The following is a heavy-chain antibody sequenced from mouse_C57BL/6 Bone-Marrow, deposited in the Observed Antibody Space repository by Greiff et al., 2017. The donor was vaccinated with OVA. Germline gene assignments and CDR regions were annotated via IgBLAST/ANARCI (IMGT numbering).Heavy chain of an antibody. J-gene: IGHJ3*01. D-gene: IGHD1-1*01. CDR1: GYAFTNYL. Sequence: QVQLQQSGAELVRPGTSVKVSCKASGYAFTNYLIEWVKQRPGQGLEWIGVINPGSGGTNYNEKFKGKATLTADKSSSTAYMQLSSLTSEDSAVYFCARWYYGSSSFAYWGQGTLVTVSA. CDR3: ARWYYGSSSFAY. V-gene: IGHV1-54*01. CDR2: INPGSGGT.